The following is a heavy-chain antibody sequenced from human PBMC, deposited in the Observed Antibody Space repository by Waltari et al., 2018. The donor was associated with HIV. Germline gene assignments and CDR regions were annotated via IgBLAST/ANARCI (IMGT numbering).Heavy chain of an antibody. CDR2: TYHRSELHH. CDR3: VRDSYGFDT. V-gene: IGHV6-1*01. D-gene: IGHD4-17*01. CDR1: GDSVSSDTAA. Sequence: HVNLKQSGPGLVEASHSIFLSCVISGDSVSSDTAAWNWVRQSPAGGLQWLGRTYHRSELHHDYSVSLKGRMVINLDTAKNQYSLHLSSVTPGDTATYYCVRDSYGFDTWGEGTLVNVPP. J-gene: IGHJ5*02.